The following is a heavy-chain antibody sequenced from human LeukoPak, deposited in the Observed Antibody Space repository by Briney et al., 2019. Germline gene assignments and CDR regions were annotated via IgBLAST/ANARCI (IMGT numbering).Heavy chain of an antibody. J-gene: IGHJ4*02. CDR2: IRYDGSNK. CDR1: GFTFSSYG. CDR3: AKDRGKRIAVAGNFDY. Sequence: GGSLRLSCAASGFTFSSYGMHWVRQAPGKGLEWVAFIRYDGSNKYYADSVKGRFTISRDNSKNTPYLQMNSLRAEDTAVYYCAKDRGKRIAVAGNFDYWGQGTLVTVSS. V-gene: IGHV3-30*02. D-gene: IGHD6-19*01.